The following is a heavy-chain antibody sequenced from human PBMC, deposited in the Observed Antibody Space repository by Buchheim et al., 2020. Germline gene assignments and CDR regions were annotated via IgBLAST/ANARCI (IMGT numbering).Heavy chain of an antibody. CDR3: ARQVGFTGSSFDYFDF. V-gene: IGHV4-30-4*01. D-gene: IGHD3-10*01. CDR1: GGSISSGDYY. Sequence: QVQLQESGPGLVKPSQTLSLTCTVSGGSISSGDYYWSWIRQPPGKGLEWIGYIYYSGSTYYNPSLKSRVTISLDTSKSQFSLRLSSVTAADTAVYYCARQVGFTGSSFDYFDFWGQGTL. J-gene: IGHJ4*02. CDR2: IYYSGST.